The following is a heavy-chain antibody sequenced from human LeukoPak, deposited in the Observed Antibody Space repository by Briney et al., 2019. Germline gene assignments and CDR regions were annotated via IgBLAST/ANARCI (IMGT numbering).Heavy chain of an antibody. J-gene: IGHJ4*02. V-gene: IGHV5-51*01. CDR3: ARLTFNVLRYFDWSLGY. Sequence: GESLKISCKGSGYSFTSYWIGWVRQMPGKGLEWMGIIYPGDSDTRYSPSFQGQVTISADKSISTAYLQWSSLKASDTAMYYCARLTFNVLRYFDWSLGYWGQGTLVTVSS. CDR2: IYPGDSDT. CDR1: GYSFTSYW. D-gene: IGHD3-9*01.